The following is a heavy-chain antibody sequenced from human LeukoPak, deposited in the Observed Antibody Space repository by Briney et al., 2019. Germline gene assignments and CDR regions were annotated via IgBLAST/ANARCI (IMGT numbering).Heavy chain of an antibody. Sequence: GGSLRLSCAASGFTFRSYSMAWVRLATGKGPEWVSVIRGGADDTSYADSVKGRFTISRDNSKNTLFLQMDGLRGEDTAVYYCATSGFSGYDHPSWGQGTLVTVSS. CDR1: GFTFRSYS. CDR3: ATSGFSGYDHPS. V-gene: IGHV3-23*01. J-gene: IGHJ5*02. D-gene: IGHD5-12*01. CDR2: IRGGADDT.